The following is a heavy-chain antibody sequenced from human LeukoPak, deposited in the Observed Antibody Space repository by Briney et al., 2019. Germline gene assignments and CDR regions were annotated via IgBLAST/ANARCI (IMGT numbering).Heavy chain of an antibody. Sequence: GSLRLSCTTSGFTFGSFTMSWVRQAPGKGLEWVSSISYNSANKWHADSVKGRFTISRDNSKNTLYLQMHSLRADDTALYYCTKRRPSGSVTVDECWGQGALVTVSS. CDR3: TKRRPSGSVTVDEC. J-gene: IGHJ4*02. V-gene: IGHV3-23*01. CDR2: ISYNSANK. D-gene: IGHD2-21*02. CDR1: GFTFGSFT.